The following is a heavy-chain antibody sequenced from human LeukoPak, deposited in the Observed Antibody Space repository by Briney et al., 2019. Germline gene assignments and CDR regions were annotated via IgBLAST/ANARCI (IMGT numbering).Heavy chain of an antibody. D-gene: IGHD3-16*01. J-gene: IGHJ4*02. CDR2: LYHNGRT. Sequence: GGSLRLSCAASGFNVSSNYMIWVRQAPGKGLEWVSILYHNGRTYYAESVKGRSTISRDDSKNTLYLQMNSLKAEDTAVYYCARSVWGYQFDYWGQGALVTVSS. V-gene: IGHV3-53*05. CDR1: GFNVSSNY. CDR3: ARSVWGYQFDY.